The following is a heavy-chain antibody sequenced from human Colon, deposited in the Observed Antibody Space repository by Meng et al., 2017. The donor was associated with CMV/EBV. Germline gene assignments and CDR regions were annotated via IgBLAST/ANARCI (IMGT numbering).Heavy chain of an antibody. J-gene: IGHJ5*02. D-gene: IGHD2-2*02. Sequence: ASVKVSCKASGYSFTDYYMHWVRQAPGQGLEWMGWINPNSGGTYYAQKFQGRVTFTRDTSISTGYMELTSLTSDDTALYYCARNAYCSSTSCYTEWFDPWGQGTLVTVSS. CDR3: ARNAYCSSTSCYTEWFDP. V-gene: IGHV1-2*02. CDR2: INPNSGGT. CDR1: GYSFTDYY.